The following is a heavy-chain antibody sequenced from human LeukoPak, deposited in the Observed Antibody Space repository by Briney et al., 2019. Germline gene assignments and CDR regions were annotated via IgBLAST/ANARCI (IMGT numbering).Heavy chain of an antibody. J-gene: IGHJ4*02. CDR1: GGSFSGYY. CDR3: ARPAGPNGDYFDY. V-gene: IGHV4-34*01. D-gene: IGHD3-10*01. Sequence: SETLSLTCAVYGGSFSGYYWSWIRQPPGKGLEWIGEINHSGSTNYNPSLKSRVTISVDTSKNQFSLKLSSVTAADTAVYYCARPAGPNGDYFDYWGQGTLVTVSS. CDR2: INHSGST.